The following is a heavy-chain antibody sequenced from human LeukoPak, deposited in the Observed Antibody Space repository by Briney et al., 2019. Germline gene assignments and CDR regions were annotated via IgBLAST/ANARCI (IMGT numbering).Heavy chain of an antibody. CDR3: ASSSSSLFDY. Sequence: SETLSLTCTVSGGSISSGDYYWSWIRQPPGKGLEWIGHIYTSGSTNYNPSLESRVTMSVDTSKNQFSLRLSSVTAADTAVYYCASSSSSLFDYWGQGTLVTVSS. CDR2: IYTSGST. V-gene: IGHV4-61*08. J-gene: IGHJ4*02. CDR1: GGSISSGDYY. D-gene: IGHD6-6*01.